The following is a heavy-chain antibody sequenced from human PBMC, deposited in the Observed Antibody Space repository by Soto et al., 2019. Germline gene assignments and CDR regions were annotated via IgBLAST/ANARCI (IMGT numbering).Heavy chain of an antibody. J-gene: IGHJ3*02. V-gene: IGHV1-18*01. CDR3: ARVRDIVATIYAFDI. CDR2: ISAYNGNT. D-gene: IGHD5-12*01. Sequence: GASVKVSCKASGYTFTSCGISWVRQAPGQGLEWMGWISAYNGNTNYAQKLQGRVTMTTDTSTSTAYMELRSLRSDDTAVYYCARVRDIVATIYAFDIWGQGTMVTVSS. CDR1: GYTFTSCG.